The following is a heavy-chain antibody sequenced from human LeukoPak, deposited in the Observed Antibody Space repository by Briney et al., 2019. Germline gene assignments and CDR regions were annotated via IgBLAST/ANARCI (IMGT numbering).Heavy chain of an antibody. CDR1: GFTFSAFA. D-gene: IGHD6-19*01. Sequence: PGGSLRLSCAASGFTFSAFAMSRVRQAPGKGLEWVSGISDGSHHTYYADSVKGRFSISRDNSRNTLFLQMNSLRADDTALYYCAKELKSGGWPFHYWGQGALVTVSS. V-gene: IGHV3-23*01. J-gene: IGHJ4*02. CDR3: AKELKSGGWPFHY. CDR2: ISDGSHHT.